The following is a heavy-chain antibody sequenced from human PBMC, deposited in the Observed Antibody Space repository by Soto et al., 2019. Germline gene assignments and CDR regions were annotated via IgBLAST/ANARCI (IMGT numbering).Heavy chain of an antibody. V-gene: IGHV3-15*07. CDR2: IKSKNDGGTT. CDR1: GFTFNNAY. J-gene: IGHJ4*02. D-gene: IGHD6-13*01. Sequence: EVQLVESGGGLVRPGGSLRLSCAASGFTFNNAYMNWVRQAPGKGLEWVGRIKSKNDGGTTDYAAPVKGRFTISRDDSGTTLYLQMNSLETEDTAVYFCTTSHFSSYWYPGCVFDSWGQGTLVTVTS. CDR3: TTSHFSSYWYPGCVFDS.